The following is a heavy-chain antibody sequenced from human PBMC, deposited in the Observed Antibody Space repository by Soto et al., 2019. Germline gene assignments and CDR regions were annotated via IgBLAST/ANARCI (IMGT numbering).Heavy chain of an antibody. CDR2: IIPIFGTA. D-gene: IGHD3-3*01. CDR3: ARDQGPYYDFWSGYSEYNWFDP. V-gene: IGHV1-69*01. Sequence: KVSCKASGGTFSSYAISWVRQAPGQGLEWMGGIIPIFGTANYAQKFQGRVTITADESTSTAYMELSSLRSEDTAVYYCARDQGPYYDFWSGYSEYNWFDPWGQGTLVTVSS. CDR1: GGTFSSYA. J-gene: IGHJ5*02.